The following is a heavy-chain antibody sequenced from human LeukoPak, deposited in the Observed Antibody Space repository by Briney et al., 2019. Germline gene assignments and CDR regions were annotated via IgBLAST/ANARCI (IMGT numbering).Heavy chain of an antibody. J-gene: IGHJ4*02. CDR2: INPSGGST. Sequence: ASVKVSCKASGYTFTSYYMHWVRQAPGQGLEWMGIINPSGGSTSYAQKFRGRVTMTRDTSTSTVYMELSSLRSEDTAVYYCARELVSYGYSSGWYFDYWGQGTLVTVSS. V-gene: IGHV1-46*01. D-gene: IGHD6-19*01. CDR3: ARELVSYGYSSGWYFDY. CDR1: GYTFTSYY.